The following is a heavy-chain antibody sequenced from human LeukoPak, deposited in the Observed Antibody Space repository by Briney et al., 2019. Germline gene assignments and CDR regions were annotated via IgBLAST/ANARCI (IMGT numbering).Heavy chain of an antibody. J-gene: IGHJ4*02. CDR2: IDSSGGYM. CDR3: LRGDRRDY. Sequence: GGSLRLPCEGTGFSFGIYWMSWVRQAPGKGLEWVSSIDSSGGYMFYADSVKGRFIISRDNAKDSLYLQMNSLRVEDTAVYYCLRGDRRDYWGQGTLVTVSS. V-gene: IGHV3-21*06. CDR1: GFSFGIYW.